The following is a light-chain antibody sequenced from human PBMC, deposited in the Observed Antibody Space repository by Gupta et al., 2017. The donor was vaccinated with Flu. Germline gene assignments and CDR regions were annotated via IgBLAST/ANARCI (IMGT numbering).Light chain of an antibody. CDR1: SSDVGNYNY. Sequence: QSALTQPRPVSGSPGQSVTISCTGTSSDVGNYNYVSWYQQHPGKAPKLMIYDVNKRPSGVPDRFSGSKSGNTASLTISGLQADDETDYYCCSYAGSYTWLFGGGTKLTVL. CDR2: DVN. V-gene: IGLV2-11*01. J-gene: IGLJ3*02. CDR3: CSYAGSYTWL.